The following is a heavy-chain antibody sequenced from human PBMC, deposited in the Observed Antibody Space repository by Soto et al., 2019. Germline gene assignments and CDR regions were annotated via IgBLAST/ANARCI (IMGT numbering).Heavy chain of an antibody. CDR2: IYSSGST. J-gene: IGHJ4*02. Sequence: EVQLVESGGGLVQPGGSLRLSCAASGFTVSSNYMSWVRQAPGKGLEWVSVIYSSGSTYYADSVKGRFTISRDNSXXXXXXXXXXXXXXXXXXXXXXXXXXXXXXXXAFDYWGQGTLGTVSS. V-gene: IGHV3-66*01. CDR1: GFTVSSNY. CDR3: XXXXXXXXXXXAFDY.